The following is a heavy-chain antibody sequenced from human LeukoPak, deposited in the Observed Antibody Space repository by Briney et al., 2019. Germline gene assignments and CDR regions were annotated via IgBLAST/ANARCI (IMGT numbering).Heavy chain of an antibody. Sequence: SETLSLTCTVSGGSITSYYWNWIRQSPGKGLEWIGYIYYTGSTNSNPSLKSRVTISVATSKNQFFLRLSSVTAADTAMYYCASSYFYDGNRYFDYWGRGTLVTVSS. CDR1: GGSITSYY. D-gene: IGHD3-22*01. CDR3: ASSYFYDGNRYFDY. J-gene: IGHJ4*02. V-gene: IGHV4-59*08. CDR2: IYYTGST.